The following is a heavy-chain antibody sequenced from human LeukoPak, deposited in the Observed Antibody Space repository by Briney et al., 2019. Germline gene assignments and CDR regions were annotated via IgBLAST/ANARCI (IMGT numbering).Heavy chain of an antibody. J-gene: IGHJ2*01. V-gene: IGHV3-23*01. D-gene: IGHD3/OR15-3a*01. CDR2: ISGSGGRT. CDR3: AKDWTGTKPFDL. CDR1: GFTVSSNY. Sequence: PGGSLRLSCAASGFTVSSNYMSWVRQAPGKGLEWVSSISGSGGRTYYADSVKGRFTISRDNSKNTLYLQMNSLRAEDTAVYYCAKDWTGTKPFDLWGRGTLVTVSS.